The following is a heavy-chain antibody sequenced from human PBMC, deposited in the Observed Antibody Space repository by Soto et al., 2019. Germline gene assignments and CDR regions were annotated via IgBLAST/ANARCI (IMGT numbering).Heavy chain of an antibody. V-gene: IGHV1-58*01. CDR2: IVVGSGNT. Sequence: QMQLVQSGPEVKKPGTSVKVSCKASGFTFTSYAVQWVRQARGQRLEWIGWIVVGSGNTNYAQKFQERVTFTRDMSASTEYMELGSLRSEDTAVYYCSADDTEWRAFDIWGHWTMVTVSS. CDR3: SADDTEWRAFDI. D-gene: IGHD3-3*01. J-gene: IGHJ3*02. CDR1: GFTFTSYA.